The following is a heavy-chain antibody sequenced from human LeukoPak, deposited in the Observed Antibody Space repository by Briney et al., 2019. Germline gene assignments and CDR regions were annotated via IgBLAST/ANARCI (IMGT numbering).Heavy chain of an antibody. J-gene: IGHJ4*02. CDR1: GYSFTSYW. CDR2: IYPGDSDT. V-gene: IGHV5-51*06. CDR3: ARCPSIAVAGTGFDY. D-gene: IGHD6-19*01. Sequence: GEALKISWKGSGYSFTSYWLGLVRQMPGKGVEWMGIIYPGDSDTRYSPSFQGQVTISADKSISTAYLQWSSLKASDTAMYYCARCPSIAVAGTGFDYWGQGTLVTVSS.